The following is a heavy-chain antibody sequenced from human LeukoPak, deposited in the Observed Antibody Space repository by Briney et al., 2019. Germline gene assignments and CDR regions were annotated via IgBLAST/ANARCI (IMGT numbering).Heavy chain of an antibody. CDR3: ARLEHYCSSTSCYALWAFDI. CDR2: IYPGDSDT. Sequence: GESLKISCKGSGYSFTSYWIGWVRQMPGKGLEWMGIIYPGDSDTRYSPSFQGQVTISADKSISTAYLQWSSLKASDTAMYYCARLEHYCSSTSCYALWAFDIWGQGTMVTVSS. J-gene: IGHJ3*02. D-gene: IGHD2-2*01. V-gene: IGHV5-51*01. CDR1: GYSFTSYW.